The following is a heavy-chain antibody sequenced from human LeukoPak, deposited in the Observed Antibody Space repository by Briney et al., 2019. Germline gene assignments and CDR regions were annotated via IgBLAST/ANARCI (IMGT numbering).Heavy chain of an antibody. CDR3: ARGVKVAARALGY. CDR2: INHSGSS. J-gene: IGHJ4*02. Sequence: PSETLSPTCAVYGGSFSGYYWSWIRQPPGKGLEWIGEINHSGSSSYNPSLKSRVTISVDTSKNQFSLKLSSVTAADTAVYYCARGVKVAARALGYWGQGTLVTVSS. V-gene: IGHV4-34*01. CDR1: GGSFSGYY. D-gene: IGHD2-15*01.